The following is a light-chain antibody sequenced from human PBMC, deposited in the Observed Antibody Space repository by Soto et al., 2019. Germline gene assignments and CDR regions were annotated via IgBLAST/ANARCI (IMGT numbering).Light chain of an antibody. J-gene: IGKJ1*01. CDR1: QSISSW. V-gene: IGKV1-5*01. CDR3: QQYNSYSPT. Sequence: DIQMTQSPSTLSASVGDRVTITCRASQSISSWLAWYQQKPGKAPKLLIYDASSLESGVPSRFSGSGSETEFTLTISSLQPDDVATYYCQQYNSYSPTFGQGTKVEIK. CDR2: DAS.